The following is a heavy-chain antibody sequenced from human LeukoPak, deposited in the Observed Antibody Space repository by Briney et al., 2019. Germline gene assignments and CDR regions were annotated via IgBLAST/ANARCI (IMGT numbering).Heavy chain of an antibody. CDR1: GGSFSGYY. Sequence: PSETLSLTCAVYGGSFSGYYWSWIRQPPGKGLEWIGEINHSGSTNYNPFLKSRVTISVDTSKNQFSLKLSSVTAADTAVYYCARAVRELLRWWRFDPWGQGTLVTVSS. V-gene: IGHV4-34*01. CDR3: ARAVRELLRWWRFDP. J-gene: IGHJ5*02. CDR2: INHSGST. D-gene: IGHD1-26*01.